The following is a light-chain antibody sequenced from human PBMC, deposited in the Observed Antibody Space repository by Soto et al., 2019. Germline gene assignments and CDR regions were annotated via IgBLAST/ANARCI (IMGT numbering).Light chain of an antibody. CDR1: QSVSNY. Sequence: EIVLTQSPATLSLSPGERATLSCRASQSVSNYLSWYQQRPGQAPRLLIYDASNRATAIPARFSGSGSATAFTLTISSLEPEDFAVYYCQQRSNWPRFTFGQGTKLDIK. CDR2: DAS. CDR3: QQRSNWPRFT. J-gene: IGKJ2*01. V-gene: IGKV3-11*01.